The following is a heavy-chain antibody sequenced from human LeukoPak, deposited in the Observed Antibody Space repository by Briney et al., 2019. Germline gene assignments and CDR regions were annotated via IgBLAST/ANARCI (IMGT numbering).Heavy chain of an antibody. Sequence: SETLSLTCTVSGGSIGSYYWSWIRQPPGKGLEWIGYIYYSGSTNYNPSLKSRVTISVDTSKNQFSLKLSSVTAADTAVYYCARMIRNNAFDIWGQGTMVTVSS. CDR3: ARMIRNNAFDI. CDR2: IYYSGST. D-gene: IGHD3-16*01. J-gene: IGHJ3*02. CDR1: GGSIGSYY. V-gene: IGHV4-59*08.